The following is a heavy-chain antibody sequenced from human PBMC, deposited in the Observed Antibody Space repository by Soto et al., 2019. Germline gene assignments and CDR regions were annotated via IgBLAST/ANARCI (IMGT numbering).Heavy chain of an antibody. V-gene: IGHV4-4*07. J-gene: IGHJ4*02. CDR1: GGSISSYY. CDR2: IYTSGST. CDR3: ARACSSNSCYDVFDY. D-gene: IGHD2-2*01. Sequence: SETLSLTCTVSGGSISSYYWSWIRQPAGKGLEWIGRIYTSGSTNYNPSLKSRVTMSVDTSKNQFSLKLSSVTAADTAVYYCARACSSNSCYDVFDYWGQGTLVIVSS.